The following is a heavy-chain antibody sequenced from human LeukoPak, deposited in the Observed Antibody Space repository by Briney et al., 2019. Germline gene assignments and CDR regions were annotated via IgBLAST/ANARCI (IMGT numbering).Heavy chain of an antibody. CDR3: ARDTLTYYDFWSGYHFYYGMDV. CDR1: GFTFSSYG. Sequence: GGSLRLSCAASGFTFSSYGMHWVRQAPGKGLEWVAVIWYDGSNKYYADSVKGRFTISRDNSKNTLYLQTNSLRAEDTAVCYCARDTLTYYDFWSGYHFYYGMDVWGQGTTVTVSS. CDR2: IWYDGSNK. J-gene: IGHJ6*02. V-gene: IGHV3-33*01. D-gene: IGHD3-3*01.